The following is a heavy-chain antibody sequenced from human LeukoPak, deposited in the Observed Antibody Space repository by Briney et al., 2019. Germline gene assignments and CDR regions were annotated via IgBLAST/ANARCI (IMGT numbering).Heavy chain of an antibody. CDR2: INTGSTYT. CDR1: GFTFSDYY. CDR3: TREDNWYFDL. J-gene: IGHJ2*01. Sequence: PGGSLRLSCAASGFTFSDYYMTWIRQAPGKGLEWLSYINTGSTYTNYANSVKGRFTISRDNAKNSLYLQLNSLRAEDTAVYYCTREDNWYFDLWDRGTLVTVSS. V-gene: IGHV3-11*05.